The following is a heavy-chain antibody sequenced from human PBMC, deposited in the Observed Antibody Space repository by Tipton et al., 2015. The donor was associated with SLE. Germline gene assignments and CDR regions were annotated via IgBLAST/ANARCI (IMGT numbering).Heavy chain of an antibody. Sequence: TLSLTCTVSGGSTSSNYWSWIRQSPGKELEWIGYIYYSGSTNYNPSLKRRVTMSVDTSKNQFSLKLISVTAADTAVYYCARGGVGGYDYFDSWGQGALVIVSS. V-gene: IGHV4-59*01. J-gene: IGHJ4*02. D-gene: IGHD5-12*01. CDR1: GGSTSSNY. CDR3: ARGGVGGYDYFDS. CDR2: IYYSGST.